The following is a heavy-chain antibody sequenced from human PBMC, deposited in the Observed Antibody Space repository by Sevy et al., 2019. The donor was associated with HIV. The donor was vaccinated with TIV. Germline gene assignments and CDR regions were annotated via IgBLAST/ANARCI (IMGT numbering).Heavy chain of an antibody. V-gene: IGHV3-15*01. CDR3: ATAPGYYASAPFDY. D-gene: IGHD3-9*01. CDR1: GLTFNNAW. J-gene: IGHJ4*02. CDR2: IKSKIDGETT. Sequence: GGSLRLSCAVSGLTFNNAWMNWVRQAPGTGLQWVGLIKSKIDGETTDYAEPVKGRFTISRDDSKNTLFLQMNSLKIEDTAVYYCATAPGYYASAPFDYWGPGTLVTVSS.